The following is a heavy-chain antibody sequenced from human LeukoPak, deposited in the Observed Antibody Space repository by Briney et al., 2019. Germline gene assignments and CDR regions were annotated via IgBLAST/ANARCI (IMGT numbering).Heavy chain of an antibody. CDR1: GGSISSSSYY. CDR2: IYYSGST. Sequence: PSETLSLTCTVSGGSISSSSYYWGWIRQPPGKGLEWIGSIYYSGSTYYNPSLKSRVTISVDTSKNQFSLKLSSVTAADTAVYYCARRPGYSGSYRLGSPFDYWGQGTLVTVSS. D-gene: IGHD1-26*01. CDR3: ARRPGYSGSYRLGSPFDY. V-gene: IGHV4-39*07. J-gene: IGHJ4*02.